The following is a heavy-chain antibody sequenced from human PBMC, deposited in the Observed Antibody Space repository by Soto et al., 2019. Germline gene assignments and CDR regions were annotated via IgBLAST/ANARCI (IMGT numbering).Heavy chain of an antibody. CDR3: ARDWELELPYYYYGMDV. D-gene: IGHD1-7*01. CDR1: GFTFSSYW. Sequence: GESLKISCAASGFTFSSYWMSWVRQAPGKGLEWVANIKQDGSEKYYVDSVKGRFTISRDNAKNSLYLQMNSLRAEDTAVYYCARDWELELPYYYYGMDVWGQGTTVTVSS. V-gene: IGHV3-7*01. J-gene: IGHJ6*02. CDR2: IKQDGSEK.